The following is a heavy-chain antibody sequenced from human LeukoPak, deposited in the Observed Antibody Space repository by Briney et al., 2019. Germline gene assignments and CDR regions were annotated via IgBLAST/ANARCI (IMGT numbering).Heavy chain of an antibody. V-gene: IGHV1-8*01. CDR3: ATLHYYYYYMDV. CDR1: GYTFTSYD. CDR2: MNPNSGNT. Sequence: ASVKVSCKASGYTFTSYDINRVRQATGQGLEWMGWMNPNSGNTGYAQKFQGRVTMTRNTSISTAYMELSSLRSEDTAVYYCATLHYYYYYMDVWGKGTTVTVSS. J-gene: IGHJ6*03.